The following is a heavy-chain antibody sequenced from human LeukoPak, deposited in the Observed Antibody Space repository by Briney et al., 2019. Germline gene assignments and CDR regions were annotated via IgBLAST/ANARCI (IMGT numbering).Heavy chain of an antibody. D-gene: IGHD6-19*01. Sequence: PSETLSLTCAVYGGSFSGYYWSWIRQPPGKGLEWIGEINHSGSTNYNPSLKSRVTISVDTSKNQFSLKLSSVTAADTAVYYCARLFTQVAGTGFDYWGQGTLVTVSS. V-gene: IGHV4-34*01. CDR1: GGSFSGYY. CDR3: ARLFTQVAGTGFDY. CDR2: INHSGST. J-gene: IGHJ4*02.